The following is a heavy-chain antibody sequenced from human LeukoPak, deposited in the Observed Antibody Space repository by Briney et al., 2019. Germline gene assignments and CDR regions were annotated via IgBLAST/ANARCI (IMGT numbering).Heavy chain of an antibody. Sequence: ASVKVSCKAPGYTFTSYYMHWVRQAPGQGLEWMGVINPSGGTTSYSQKFHGRVTMTRDTSTSTVYMELSSLRSEDTAVYYCARGGGYGVDYWGQGTLVTVSS. V-gene: IGHV1-46*01. CDR2: INPSGGTT. CDR3: ARGGGYGVDY. J-gene: IGHJ4*02. D-gene: IGHD2-15*01. CDR1: GYTFTSYY.